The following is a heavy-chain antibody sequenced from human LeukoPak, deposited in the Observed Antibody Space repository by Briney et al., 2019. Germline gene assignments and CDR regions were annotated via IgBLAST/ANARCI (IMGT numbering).Heavy chain of an antibody. Sequence: PGGSLRLSCAASGFTFDDYPMHWVRQAPGKGLEWVSLISWDGGSTYYADSVKGRLTISRDNSKNSLYLQMNSLRTEDTALYYCAKPLAAGGTYYYYGMDVWGQGTTVTVSS. D-gene: IGHD1-7*01. CDR3: AKPLAAGGTYYYYGMDV. V-gene: IGHV3-43*01. CDR1: GFTFDDYP. CDR2: ISWDGGST. J-gene: IGHJ6*02.